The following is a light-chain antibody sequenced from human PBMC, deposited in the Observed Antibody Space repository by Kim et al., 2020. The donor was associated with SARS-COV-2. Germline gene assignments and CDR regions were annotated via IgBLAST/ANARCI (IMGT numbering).Light chain of an antibody. V-gene: IGLV3-1*01. CDR3: QAWADSTVV. CDR1: NLENKY. J-gene: IGLJ2*01. CDR2: QDS. Sequence: VSPGQTAGFTCYGHNLENKYACWYQQKPGQSPVLVIYQDSKRPSGIPERFSGSSSGTTVTLTISGTQVEDEADYYCQAWADSTVVFGGGTQLTVL.